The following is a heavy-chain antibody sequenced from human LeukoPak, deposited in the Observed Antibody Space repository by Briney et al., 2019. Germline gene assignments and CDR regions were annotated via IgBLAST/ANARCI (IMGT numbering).Heavy chain of an antibody. CDR2: MNPNSFNT. Sequence: ASVKVSCKTSGYTFTSYDINWVRQATGQGLEWVGWMNPNSFNTGYAQKFQGRVTMTRDMSTSTVYMELSSLRSEDTAVYYCARDQEDGDILTGYYVWFDPWGQGTLVTVSS. CDR3: ARDQEDGDILTGYYVWFDP. D-gene: IGHD3-9*01. J-gene: IGHJ5*02. V-gene: IGHV1-8*02. CDR1: GYTFTSYD.